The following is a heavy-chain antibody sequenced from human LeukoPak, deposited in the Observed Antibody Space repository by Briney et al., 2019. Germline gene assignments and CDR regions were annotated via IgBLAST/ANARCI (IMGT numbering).Heavy chain of an antibody. CDR1: GFTVSSNY. V-gene: IGHV3-66*02. CDR2: IYSGGST. J-gene: IGHJ5*02. CDR3: ARGIVGATNGWFDH. D-gene: IGHD1-26*01. Sequence: GGSLRLSCAASGFTVSSNYMSWARQAPGTGLEWVSVIYSGGSTYYADSVKGRFTIFRDNSKNTLYLQMNSLRAEDTAVYYCARGIVGATNGWFDHWGQGTLVTVSS.